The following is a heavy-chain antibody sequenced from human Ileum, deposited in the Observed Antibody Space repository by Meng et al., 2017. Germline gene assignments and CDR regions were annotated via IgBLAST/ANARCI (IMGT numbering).Heavy chain of an antibody. CDR1: SGSISSNIY. Sequence: QVQLQASGPGLGRPAGTLSLTCAFSSGSISSNIYWSWVRQPPGKGLEWIGQISHSGSAYYNPSLKSRVTMSVDKSKSQFSLMLTSVTAADTAIYYCARHGGYSQDFWGQGTLVTVSS. J-gene: IGHJ4*02. D-gene: IGHD4-23*01. CDR3: ARHGGYSQDF. V-gene: IGHV4-4*02. CDR2: ISHSGSA.